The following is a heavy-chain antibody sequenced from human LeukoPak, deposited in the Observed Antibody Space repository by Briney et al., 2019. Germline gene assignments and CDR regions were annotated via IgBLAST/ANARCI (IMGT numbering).Heavy chain of an antibody. CDR1: GFTFSSYR. J-gene: IGHJ6*02. CDR3: ARGQIIVATILDYYYGMDV. V-gene: IGHV3-30-3*01. Sequence: GSLRLSCAASGFTFSSYRMHWVRQAPGKGLEWVAVISYDGSNKYYADSVKGRFTISRDNSKNTLYLQMNSLRAEDTAVYYCARGQIIVATILDYYYGMDVWGQGTTVTVSS. CDR2: ISYDGSNK. D-gene: IGHD5-12*01.